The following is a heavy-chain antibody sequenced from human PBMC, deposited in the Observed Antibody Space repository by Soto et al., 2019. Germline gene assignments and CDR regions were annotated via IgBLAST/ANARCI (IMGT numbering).Heavy chain of an antibody. Sequence: QVHLVQSGAEVKKPGASVKVSCKGSGYGFTTYGITWVRQAPGQGLEWMAWISAHNGNTNYAQKLQGRVTVPRDTSPSTAYMELRSLRSNATAVYYCARGRDGDYWGQGDLVTVSS. D-gene: IGHD6-6*01. CDR2: ISAHNGNT. CDR1: GYGFTTYG. V-gene: IGHV1-18*01. CDR3: ARGRDGDY. J-gene: IGHJ4*02.